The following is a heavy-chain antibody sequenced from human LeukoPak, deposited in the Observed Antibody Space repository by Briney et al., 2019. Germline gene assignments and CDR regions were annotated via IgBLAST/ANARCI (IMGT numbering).Heavy chain of an antibody. V-gene: IGHV3-NL1*01. Sequence: GGSLRLSCAASGFTFSSYGMHWVRQAPGKGLEWVSVIYSGGSTYYADSVKGRFTISRDNSKNTLYLQMNSLRAEDTAVYYCARYIVGATKYYFDYWGQGTLVTVSS. CDR2: IYSGGST. D-gene: IGHD1-26*01. CDR3: ARYIVGATKYYFDY. J-gene: IGHJ4*02. CDR1: GFTFSSYG.